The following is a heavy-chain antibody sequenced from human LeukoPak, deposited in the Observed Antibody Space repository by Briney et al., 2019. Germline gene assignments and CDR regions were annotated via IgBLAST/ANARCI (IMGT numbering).Heavy chain of an antibody. J-gene: IGHJ4*02. V-gene: IGHV1-18*01. CDR3: ARDDSVWFEELSHDY. Sequence: ASVKVSCKASGYTFTSYGISWVRQAPGQGLEWMGWISAYNGNTNYAQKLQGRVTMTTDTSTSTAYMELRSLRSDDTAVYYCARDDSVWFEELSHDYWGQGTLVTVSS. D-gene: IGHD3-10*01. CDR1: GYTFTSYG. CDR2: ISAYNGNT.